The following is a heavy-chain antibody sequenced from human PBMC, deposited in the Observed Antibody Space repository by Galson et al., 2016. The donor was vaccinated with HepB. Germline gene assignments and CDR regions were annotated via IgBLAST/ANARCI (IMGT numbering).Heavy chain of an antibody. Sequence: ATLSLTCTVSDDSISNYYWNWIRQPPGKGLEWIGYIHYSGSSKCNPPLKSRVTMSVDTSKNQFSLRLSSVTAADTAVYYCARWGTYSEKHAFDIWGQGTMVTVSS. J-gene: IGHJ3*02. V-gene: IGHV4-59*01. CDR2: IHYSGSS. D-gene: IGHD3-16*01. CDR1: DDSISNYY. CDR3: ARWGTYSEKHAFDI.